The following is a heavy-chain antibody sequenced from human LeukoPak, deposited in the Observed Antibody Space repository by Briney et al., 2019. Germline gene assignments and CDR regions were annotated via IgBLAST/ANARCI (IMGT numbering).Heavy chain of an antibody. CDR1: GGSISSYY. J-gene: IGHJ4*02. D-gene: IGHD1-26*01. V-gene: IGHV4-59*08. CDR3: ARVKEWGGGFDY. Sequence: SETLSLTCTVSGGSISSYYWSWIRQPPGKGPEWIGYIYYSGSTNYNPSLKSRVIISVDTSKNQFSLKLSSVTAADTAVYYCARVKEWGGGFDYWGQGTLVTVSS. CDR2: IYYSGST.